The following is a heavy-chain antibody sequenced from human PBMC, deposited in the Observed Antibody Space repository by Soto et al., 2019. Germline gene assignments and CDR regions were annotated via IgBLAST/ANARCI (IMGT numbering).Heavy chain of an antibody. J-gene: IGHJ4*02. CDR3: ARQWEHDEIVLVPAAPFDQ. Sequence: QLQVQESGPGLVKPSETLSLSCTVSGGSINSSAYYWAWIRQPPGKGLEWIGSLYSSGSTYYSPSRESRLTMLVDTSKNQFSPELTSVTATDTAVYYCARQWEHDEIVLVPAAPFDQRGQGTLVTVSS. CDR1: GGSINSSAYY. D-gene: IGHD2-21*02. V-gene: IGHV4-39*01. CDR2: LYSSGST.